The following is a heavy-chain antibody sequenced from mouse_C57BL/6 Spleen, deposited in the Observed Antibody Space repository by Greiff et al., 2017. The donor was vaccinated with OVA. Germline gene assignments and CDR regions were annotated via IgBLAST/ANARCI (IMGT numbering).Heavy chain of an antibody. D-gene: IGHD1-1*01. CDR2: ISYDGSN. J-gene: IGHJ4*01. CDR1: GYSITSGYY. V-gene: IGHV3-6*01. CDR3: ARDYYGRAMDY. Sequence: ESGPGLVKPSQSLSLTCSVTGYSITSGYYWNWIRQFPGNKLEWMGYISYDGSNNYNPSLKNRISITRDTSKNQFFLKLNSVTTEDTATYYCARDYYGRAMDYWGQGTSVTVSS.